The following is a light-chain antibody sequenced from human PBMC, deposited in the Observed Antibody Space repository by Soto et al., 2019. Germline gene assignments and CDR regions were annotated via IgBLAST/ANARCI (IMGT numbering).Light chain of an antibody. Sequence: QSVLTQPPSASGSPGQSVTISCTGTSSDVGAYNYVAWYQQRPGKAPKLMIYEVNKRPSGVPDRFSGSRSGNTASLTVSGLQTEDEADYYCSSYAGSDVFVFGTGTK. J-gene: IGLJ1*01. CDR3: SSYAGSDVFV. CDR2: EVN. CDR1: SSDVGAYNY. V-gene: IGLV2-8*01.